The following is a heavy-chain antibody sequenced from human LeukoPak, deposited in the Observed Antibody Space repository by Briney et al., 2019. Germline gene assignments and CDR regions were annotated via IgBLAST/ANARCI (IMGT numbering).Heavy chain of an antibody. CDR2: ISSRGSTI. CDR1: GFTFSDYY. Sequence: GGSLRLSCAASGFTFSDYYMSWIRQAPGKGLEWVSYISSRGSTIYYADSVKGRFTISRDNAKNSLYLQMNSLRAEDTAVYYCARDKYYDSSGYYFLTYYFDYWGQGTLVTVSS. V-gene: IGHV3-11*01. D-gene: IGHD3-22*01. J-gene: IGHJ4*02. CDR3: ARDKYYDSSGYYFLTYYFDY.